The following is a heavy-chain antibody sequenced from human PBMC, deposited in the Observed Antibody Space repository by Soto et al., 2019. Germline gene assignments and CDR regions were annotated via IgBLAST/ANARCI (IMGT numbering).Heavy chain of an antibody. CDR3: AVTYYYASSGYYVSSAFDI. V-gene: IGHV1-69*01. CDR2: IIPIFGTA. D-gene: IGHD3-22*01. Sequence: QVQLVQSGAEVKKPGSSVKVSCKASGGTFSSYAISWVRQAPGQGLEWMGGIIPIFGTANYAQKFQGRVTITADESTSTAYMELSSLRSEDTAVYYCAVTYYYASSGYYVSSAFDIWGQGTMVTVSS. CDR1: GGTFSSYA. J-gene: IGHJ3*02.